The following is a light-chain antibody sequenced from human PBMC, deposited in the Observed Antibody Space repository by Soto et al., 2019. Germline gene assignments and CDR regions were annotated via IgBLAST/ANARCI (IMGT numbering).Light chain of an antibody. V-gene: IGKV3-15*01. CDR3: QQYNSWLWT. Sequence: EIVLTQSPATLSVSPGEGATLSCRASQSVSSKLAWSQQKPGQAPRLLIYGASTRATGIPARFSGSGSGTEFTLIISSLQSEDSAVYYCQQYNSWLWTFGQGTKVEIK. J-gene: IGKJ1*01. CDR1: QSVSSK. CDR2: GAS.